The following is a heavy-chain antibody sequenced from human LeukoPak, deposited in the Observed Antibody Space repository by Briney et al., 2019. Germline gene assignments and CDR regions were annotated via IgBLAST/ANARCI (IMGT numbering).Heavy chain of an antibody. Sequence: PGGSLRLSCAASGFTFSSYAMHWVRQAPGKGLEWVAVISYDGSNKYYADSVKGRFTISRDNSKNTLYLQMNSLRAEDTALYYCAKWRTIVGDQGGSDCWGQGTLVTVSS. V-gene: IGHV3-30-3*02. CDR2: ISYDGSNK. CDR3: AKWRTIVGDQGGSDC. J-gene: IGHJ4*02. D-gene: IGHD1-26*01. CDR1: GFTFSSYA.